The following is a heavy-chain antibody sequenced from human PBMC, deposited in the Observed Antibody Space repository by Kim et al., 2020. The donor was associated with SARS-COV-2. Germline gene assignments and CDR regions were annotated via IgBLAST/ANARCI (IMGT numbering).Heavy chain of an antibody. D-gene: IGHD1-7*01. Sequence: LQGRVTMTTDTSTSTAYMELRSLRSDDTAVYYCARVPDNWNYGQDWFDPWGQGTLVTVSS. CDR3: ARVPDNWNYGQDWFDP. J-gene: IGHJ5*02. V-gene: IGHV1-18*01.